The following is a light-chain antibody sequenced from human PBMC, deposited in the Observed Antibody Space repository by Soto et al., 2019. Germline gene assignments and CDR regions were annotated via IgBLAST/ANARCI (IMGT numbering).Light chain of an antibody. V-gene: IGLV2-14*01. CDR2: EVE. Sequence: QSVLTQPVSVSGISGQSITVTCTGTSSDVGVYKYVSWYQQHPGKAPKLLIYEVENRPSGVSSRFFGSKSGNTASLTISGLQVEDEADYYCSSFESRGTLVFGTGTKVTVL. CDR3: SSFESRGTLV. J-gene: IGLJ1*01. CDR1: SSDVGVYKY.